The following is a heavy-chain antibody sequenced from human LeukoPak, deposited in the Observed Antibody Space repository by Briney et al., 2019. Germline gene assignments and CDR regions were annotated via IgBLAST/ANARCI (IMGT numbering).Heavy chain of an antibody. CDR3: ARADIVATITFDY. J-gene: IGHJ4*02. D-gene: IGHD5-12*01. CDR1: GFTFSSYT. V-gene: IGHV3-30-3*01. Sequence: GGSLRLSCAASGFTFSSYTMHWVRQAPGKGLEWVAIISYDGSNKYYADSVKGRFTISRDNSKNTLYLQMNSLRAEDTAVYYCARADIVATITFDYWGQGTLVTVSS. CDR2: ISYDGSNK.